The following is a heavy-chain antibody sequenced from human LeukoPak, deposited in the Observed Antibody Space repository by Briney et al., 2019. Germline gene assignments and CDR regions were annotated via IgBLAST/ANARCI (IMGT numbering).Heavy chain of an antibody. Sequence: GGSVRLSCAASVLIYSSYVMSGVRQPRARGLEGVSASSGSGCSTCYADSVRGRFIISRDNSKNTLSLQMNSLRAEDTAVYYCAKDARIQLWLRPYYFDYWGQGTLVTVSS. CDR3: AKDARIQLWLRPYYFDY. J-gene: IGHJ4*02. D-gene: IGHD5-18*01. V-gene: IGHV3-23*01. CDR1: VLIYSSYV. CDR2: SSGSGCST.